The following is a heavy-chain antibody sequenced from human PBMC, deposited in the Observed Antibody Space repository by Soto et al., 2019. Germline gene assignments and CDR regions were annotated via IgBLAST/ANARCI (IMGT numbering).Heavy chain of an antibody. CDR3: ARSYCSGGACFQFDY. CDR1: GGSISSYY. V-gene: IGHV4-59*12. D-gene: IGHD2-15*01. Sequence: QVQLQESGPGLVKPSETLSLTCTVSGGSISSYYWSWIRQPPGKGLEWIGYFYYSGSTIYNPSLESRVTISGDTSKNQFSLQLNSVTAADTAVYFCARSYCSGGACFQFDYWGQGTLATVSS. CDR2: FYYSGST. J-gene: IGHJ4*02.